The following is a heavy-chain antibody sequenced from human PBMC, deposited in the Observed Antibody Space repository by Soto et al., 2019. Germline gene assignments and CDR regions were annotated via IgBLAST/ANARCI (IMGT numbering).Heavy chain of an antibody. D-gene: IGHD3-16*01. V-gene: IGHV3-9*01. J-gene: IGHJ6*02. CDR3: AKEKGFGGVRKGMDV. CDR2: ISWSSGSI. Sequence: EVQLVESGGGLVQPGRSLRLSCAASGFTFDDYAMHWVRQAPGKGLEWVSGISWSSGSIGYADSVKGRFTISRDNAKNSLYLQMNSLRAEDTALYYCAKEKGFGGVRKGMDVWGQGTTVTVSS. CDR1: GFTFDDYA.